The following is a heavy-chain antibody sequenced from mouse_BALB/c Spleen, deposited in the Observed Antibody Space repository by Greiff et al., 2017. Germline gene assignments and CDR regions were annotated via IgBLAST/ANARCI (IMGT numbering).Heavy chain of an antibody. V-gene: IGHV5-4*02. CDR3: ARGSYYGSSYVRYFDV. J-gene: IGHJ1*01. D-gene: IGHD1-1*01. Sequence: EVQLQESGGGLVKPGGSLKLSCAASGFTFSDYYMYWVRQTPEKRLEWVATISDGGSYTYYPDSVKGRFTISRDNAKNNLYLQMSSLKSEDTAMYYCARGSYYGSSYVRYFDVWGAGTTVTVSS. CDR2: ISDGGSYT. CDR1: GFTFSDYY.